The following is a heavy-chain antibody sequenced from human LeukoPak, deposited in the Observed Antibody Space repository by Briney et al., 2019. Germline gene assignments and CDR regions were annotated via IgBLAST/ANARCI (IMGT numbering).Heavy chain of an antibody. CDR1: GFTFSSYG. V-gene: IGHV3-30*02. CDR3: AKATRGGGYSSSFVDY. J-gene: IGHJ4*02. Sequence: GGSLRLSCAASGFTFSSYGMHWVRQAPGKGLEWVAFIRYDGSNKYYADSVKGRFTISRDNSKNTPYPQMNSLRAEDTAVYYCAKATRGGGYSSSFVDYWGQGTLVTVSS. D-gene: IGHD6-13*01. CDR2: IRYDGSNK.